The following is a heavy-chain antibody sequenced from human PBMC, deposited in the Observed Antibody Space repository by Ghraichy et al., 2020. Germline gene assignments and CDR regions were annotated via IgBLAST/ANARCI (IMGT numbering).Heavy chain of an antibody. V-gene: IGHV1-3*01. J-gene: IGHJ3*02. Sequence: ASVKVSCKASGYTFTSYAMHWVRQAPGQRLEWMGWINAGNGNTKYSQKFQGRVTITRDTSASTAYMELSSLGSEDTAVYYCARGKLRYFDWLSRDDAFDIWGQGKRVTGSS. CDR1: GYTFTSYA. D-gene: IGHD3-9*01. CDR3: ARGKLRYFDWLSRDDAFDI. CDR2: INAGNGNT.